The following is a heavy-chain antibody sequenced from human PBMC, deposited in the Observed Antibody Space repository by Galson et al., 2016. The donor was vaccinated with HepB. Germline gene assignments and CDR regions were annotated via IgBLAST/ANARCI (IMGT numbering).Heavy chain of an antibody. D-gene: IGHD5-24*01. Sequence: SLRLSCAASGFTFDDYAMHWVRQAPGKGLEWVSGISWNSGSIGYADSVKGRFTISRDNAKNSLYLQMNSLKAEDTALYYCAKETEKWLQSSARSPFDYWGQGTLVTVSS. CDR3: AKETEKWLQSSARSPFDY. CDR1: GFTFDDYA. J-gene: IGHJ4*02. V-gene: IGHV3-9*01. CDR2: ISWNSGSI.